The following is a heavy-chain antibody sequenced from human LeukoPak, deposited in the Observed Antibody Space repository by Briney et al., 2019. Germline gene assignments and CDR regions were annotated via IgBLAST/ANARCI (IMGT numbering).Heavy chain of an antibody. CDR2: IYYSGST. Sequence: SETLSLTCTVSGGSISSYYWSWIRQPPGKGLEWIGYIYYSGSTNYNPSLKSRVTISVDTSKNQFSLKLSSVTAADTAVYYCARGPYSGSYYEAFDIWGQGTMVTVSS. CDR1: GGSISSYY. D-gene: IGHD1-26*01. J-gene: IGHJ3*02. V-gene: IGHV4-59*01. CDR3: ARGPYSGSYYEAFDI.